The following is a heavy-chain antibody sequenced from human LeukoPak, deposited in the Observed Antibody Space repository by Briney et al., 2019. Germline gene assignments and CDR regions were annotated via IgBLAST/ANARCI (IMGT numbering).Heavy chain of an antibody. CDR3: AKDQKMHGDY. V-gene: IGHV3-23*01. Sequence: PGGSLRLSCAASGFTFSSYGMHWVRQAPGKGLEWVSLSGNGGSTYYADSVKGRFTISRDNSKNTLYLQMSSLRAEDTAVYYCAKDQKMHGDYWGQGTLVTVSS. CDR1: GFTFSSYG. J-gene: IGHJ4*02. CDR2: SGNGGST.